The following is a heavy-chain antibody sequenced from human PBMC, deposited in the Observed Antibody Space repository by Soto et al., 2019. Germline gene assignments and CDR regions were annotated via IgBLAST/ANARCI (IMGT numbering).Heavy chain of an antibody. CDR3: AKDRSTYYLVPPFDP. CDR1: EVTFSSYG. Sequence: PGGSLRVCCAASEVTFSSYGMHWVRQATGKGLEWVSAIGTAGDTYYPGSVKGRFTISRDNSKNTLYLQMNSLRAEDTAVYYCAKDRSTYYLVPPFDPWGQGTLVTVSS. CDR2: IGTAGDT. J-gene: IGHJ5*02. D-gene: IGHD3-10*01. V-gene: IGHV3-13*01.